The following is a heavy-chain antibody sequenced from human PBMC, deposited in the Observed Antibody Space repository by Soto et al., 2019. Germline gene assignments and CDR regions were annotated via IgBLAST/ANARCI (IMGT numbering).Heavy chain of an antibody. J-gene: IGHJ5*02. V-gene: IGHV3-23*01. D-gene: IGHD2-2*01. CDR1: GFTFSSYA. CDR2: ISGSGGST. Sequence: LGLSCAASGFTFSSYAMSWVRQAPGKGLEWVSAISGSGGSTYYADSVKGRFTISRDNSKNTLYLQMNSLRAEDTAVYYCAKELGYCSSTSCTSWFDPWGQGTLVTVSS. CDR3: AKELGYCSSTSCTSWFDP.